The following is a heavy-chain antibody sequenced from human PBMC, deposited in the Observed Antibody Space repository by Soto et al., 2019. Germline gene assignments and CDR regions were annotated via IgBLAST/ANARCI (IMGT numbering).Heavy chain of an antibody. CDR3: ARDFSESSIAARYYYYYYGMDV. Sequence: GPSVQLSWKASGYGNTGYYSRWVREEKGQGLEWMGWINPQTGGTSYAQKFQGRVTLSRDTSINTAYLELSRLRFDDTAVYYCARDFSESSIAARYYYYYYGMDVWGQGTTVTVSS. V-gene: IGHV1-2*02. CDR2: INPQTGGT. D-gene: IGHD6-6*01. J-gene: IGHJ6*02. CDR1: GYGNTGYY.